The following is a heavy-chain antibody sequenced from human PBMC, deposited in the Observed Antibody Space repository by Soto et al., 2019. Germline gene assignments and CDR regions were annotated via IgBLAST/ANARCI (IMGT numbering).Heavy chain of an antibody. V-gene: IGHV3-33*01. J-gene: IGHJ5*01. CDR1: GFTFNNYG. Sequence: QVQLVESGGGVVQPGRSLTLSCAASGFTFNNYGMHWVRQAPGKGLEWVAIIWDNGSTKYYADSVKGRFTISRDTSKSTLYLQMNSLRVEDTAIYFCARDRNRVGGHNWFDSWGQGTLVTVSS. CDR3: ARDRNRVGGHNWFDS. D-gene: IGHD3-16*01. CDR2: IWDNGSTK.